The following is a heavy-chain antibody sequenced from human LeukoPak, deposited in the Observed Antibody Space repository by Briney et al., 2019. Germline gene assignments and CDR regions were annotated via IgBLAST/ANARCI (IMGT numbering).Heavy chain of an antibody. V-gene: IGHV3-30*03. Sequence: GGSLRLSCAASGFTFSRYGMHWVRQTPGKGLEWVAVISYDASNKYYADSVKGRFTISRDNAKNSLYLQMNSLRAEDTALYYCARDRGVDTAMVNWFDPWGQGTLVTVSS. J-gene: IGHJ5*02. D-gene: IGHD5-18*01. CDR3: ARDRGVDTAMVNWFDP. CDR2: ISYDASNK. CDR1: GFTFSRYG.